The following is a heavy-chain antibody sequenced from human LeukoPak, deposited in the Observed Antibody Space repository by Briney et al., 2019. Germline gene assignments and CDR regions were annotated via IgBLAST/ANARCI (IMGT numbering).Heavy chain of an antibody. CDR3: ARDPAVGGYGY. D-gene: IGHD5-12*01. V-gene: IGHV1-69*04. CDR2: IIPILGIA. CDR1: GGTFSSYA. Sequence: GASVKVSCKASGGTFSSYAISWVRQAPGQGLGWMGRIIPILGIANYAQKFQGRVTITADKSTSTAYMELSSLRSEDTAVYYCARDPAVGGYGYWGQGTLVTVSS. J-gene: IGHJ4*02.